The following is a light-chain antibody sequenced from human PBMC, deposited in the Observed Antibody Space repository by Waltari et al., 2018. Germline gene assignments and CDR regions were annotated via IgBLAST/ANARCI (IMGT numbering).Light chain of an antibody. J-gene: IGLJ3*02. CDR3: CSYAGAYTFV. CDR2: ASV. Sequence: QSALTQPHSVSASPGQSVTITCYGSINDVDVEDYVSWYQQLPGQAPKLILYASVKRPSGVPSRFSGSKYGTTASLTISGLQTDDEATYYCCSYAGAYTFVFGGGTKLTVL. V-gene: IGLV2-11*01. CDR1: INDVDVEDY.